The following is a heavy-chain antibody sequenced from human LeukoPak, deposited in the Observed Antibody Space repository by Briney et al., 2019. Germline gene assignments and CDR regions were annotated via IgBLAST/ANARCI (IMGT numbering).Heavy chain of an antibody. V-gene: IGHV4-39*01. D-gene: IGHD2-8*01. CDR3: AVLMVYADY. CDR2: IYYSGST. J-gene: IGHJ2*01. CDR1: GGSISSSSYY. Sequence: PSETLSLTCTVSGGSISSSSYYWGWIRQPPGKGLEWIGSIYYSGSTYYNPSLKSRVTISVDTSKNQFSLKLSSVTAADTAVYYCAVLMVYADYWGRGTLVTVSS.